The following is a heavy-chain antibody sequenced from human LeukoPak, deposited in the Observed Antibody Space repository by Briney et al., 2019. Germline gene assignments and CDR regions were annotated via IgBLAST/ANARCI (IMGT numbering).Heavy chain of an antibody. D-gene: IGHD2-21*02. Sequence: SETLSLTCTVSGDSIRRDNYYWGWIRQPPGKGLEWIGSIYYSGSTYYNPSLKSRVSISVDPSKSQFSLKLTSVTAADTAVYYCARGSVVVTATPTTGMDVWGQGTTVTVSS. CDR1: GDSIRRDNYY. J-gene: IGHJ6*02. V-gene: IGHV4-39*01. CDR3: ARGSVVVTATPTTGMDV. CDR2: IYYSGST.